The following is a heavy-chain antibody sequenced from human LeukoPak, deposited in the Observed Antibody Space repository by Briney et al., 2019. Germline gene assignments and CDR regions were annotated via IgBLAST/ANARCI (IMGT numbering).Heavy chain of an antibody. J-gene: IGHJ4*02. D-gene: IGHD5-18*01. CDR2: ISSSSSYI. CDR1: GFTFSSYS. Sequence: TEGSLRLSCAAWGFTFSSYSMNWVRQAPGKGLGWVSSISSSSSYIYYADSVKGRFTISRDNAKNSLYLQMNSLRAEDTAVYYCARGEVTLWGQGTLVTVSS. CDR3: ARGEVTL. V-gene: IGHV3-21*01.